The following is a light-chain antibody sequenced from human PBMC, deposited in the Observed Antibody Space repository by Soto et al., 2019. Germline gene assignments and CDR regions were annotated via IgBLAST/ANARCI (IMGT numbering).Light chain of an antibody. CDR1: SSDVGGYNY. Sequence: QSALTQPASVSGSPGQSITISCTGTSSDVGGYNYVSWYQQHPGKAPKLMIYDDSTRPSGVSNRFSGSKSGNTASLTISGLQAEDEADYYCSSYTSSSTVVFGGGTKVTVL. CDR3: SSYTSSSTVV. V-gene: IGLV2-14*01. CDR2: DDS. J-gene: IGLJ2*01.